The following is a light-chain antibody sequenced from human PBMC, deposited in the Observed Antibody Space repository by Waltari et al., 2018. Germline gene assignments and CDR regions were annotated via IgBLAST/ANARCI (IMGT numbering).Light chain of an antibody. Sequence: QSALTQPASVSGSPGQSITVSCTGTSNDVGAYNYVSWYQQHPGKVTKLMIYDVTKRPSGISYRFSGSKSGNTASLTISGLQAEDEADYYCSSYTTDSTYVFGTGTKVTVL. CDR3: SSYTTDSTYV. CDR1: SNDVGAYNY. J-gene: IGLJ1*01. V-gene: IGLV2-14*03. CDR2: DVT.